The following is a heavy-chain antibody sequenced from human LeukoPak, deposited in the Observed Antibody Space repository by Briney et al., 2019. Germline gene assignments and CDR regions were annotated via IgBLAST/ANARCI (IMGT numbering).Heavy chain of an antibody. CDR2: IYYSGST. V-gene: IGHV4-30-4*01. CDR1: GGSISSGDYY. Sequence: SQTLSLTCTVSGGSISSGDYYWSWIRQPPGKGLEWIGYIYYSGSTYYNPSLKSRVTMSVDTSKNQFSLKMCSVTAADTAVYYCASNYGSGSYHYFDYWGQGTLVTVSS. CDR3: ASNYGSGSYHYFDY. D-gene: IGHD3-10*01. J-gene: IGHJ4*02.